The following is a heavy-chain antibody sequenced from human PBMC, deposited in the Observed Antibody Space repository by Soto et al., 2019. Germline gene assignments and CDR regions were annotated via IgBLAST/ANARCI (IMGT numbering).Heavy chain of an antibody. V-gene: IGHV4-59*01. Sequence: PSETLSLTCTVSVGSISSYYWSWIRQPPGKGLEWIGYIYYSGSTNYNPSLKSRVTISVDTSKNQFSLKLSSVTAADTAVYYCAREYYYDSSGYFSYNWFDPWGQGTLVTV. CDR3: AREYYYDSSGYFSYNWFDP. J-gene: IGHJ5*02. D-gene: IGHD3-22*01. CDR2: IYYSGST. CDR1: VGSISSYY.